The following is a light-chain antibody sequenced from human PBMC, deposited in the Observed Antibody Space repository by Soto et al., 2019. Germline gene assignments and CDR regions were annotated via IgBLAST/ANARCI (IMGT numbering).Light chain of an antibody. CDR3: QRRSNPTT. CDR2: DAS. Sequence: DIVLTQSPATLSVSPGERVTLSCRASQSVSSYLAWYQQKPGQAPRLLIYDASNRATGIPARFSGSGSGTDLTITSSSLEAEDFAVYYCQRRSNPTTFGQGTRLEIK. J-gene: IGKJ5*01. CDR1: QSVSSY. V-gene: IGKV3-11*01.